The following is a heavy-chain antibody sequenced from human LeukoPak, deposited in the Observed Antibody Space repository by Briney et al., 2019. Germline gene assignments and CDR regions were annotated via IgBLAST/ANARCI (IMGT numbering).Heavy chain of an antibody. D-gene: IGHD5-18*01. V-gene: IGHV1-69*06. CDR1: GGTFSSYA. J-gene: IGHJ5*02. Sequence: SVKVSCKASGGTFSSYAISWVRQAPGQGLEWMGGIIPIFGTANYAQKFQGRVTITADKSTSTAYMELSSLRSEDTAVYYCARGGYSYGEYNWFDPWGQGTLVTVSS. CDR2: IIPIFGTA. CDR3: ARGGYSYGEYNWFDP.